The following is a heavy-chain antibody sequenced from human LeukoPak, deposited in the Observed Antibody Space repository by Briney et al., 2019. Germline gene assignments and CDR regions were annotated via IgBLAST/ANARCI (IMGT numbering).Heavy chain of an antibody. V-gene: IGHV4-38-2*02. CDR2: IYHSGGS. CDR1: GYSITSGYY. Sequence: SETLSLTCSVSGYSITSGYYWGWVRQPPGEGLEWVASIYHSGGSFYNPSLKSRVTISVDTSKNQFSLRLSSVTAADTAVYYCARGFNDILTGYATLDYWGQGTLVTVSS. D-gene: IGHD3-9*01. J-gene: IGHJ4*02. CDR3: ARGFNDILTGYATLDY.